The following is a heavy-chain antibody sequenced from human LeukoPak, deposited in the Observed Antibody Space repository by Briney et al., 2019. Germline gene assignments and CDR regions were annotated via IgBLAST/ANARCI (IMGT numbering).Heavy chain of an antibody. Sequence: GGSLRLSCGASGISFISYGMHWVRQAPGKGLEWVGVISDDGRSKDYADSVKGRFTISRDNSKDTLYLQMNSLRAEDTAVYYCAKRPSDYGDYVSYFDHWGQGTLVTVSS. CDR2: ISDDGRSK. J-gene: IGHJ4*02. CDR3: AKRPSDYGDYVSYFDH. V-gene: IGHV3-30*18. CDR1: GISFISYG. D-gene: IGHD4-17*01.